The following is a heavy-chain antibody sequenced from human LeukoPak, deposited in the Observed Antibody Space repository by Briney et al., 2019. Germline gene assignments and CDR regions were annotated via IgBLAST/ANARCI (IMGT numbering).Heavy chain of an antibody. Sequence: ASVKVSCKASGYTFTSYYMHWVRQAPGQGLEWMGIINPSGGSTSYAQKFQGRVTMTRDMSTSTVYMELRSLRSDDTAVYYCARVNSGDYGNYYYYYYMDVWGKGTTVTISS. D-gene: IGHD4/OR15-4a*01. CDR3: ARVNSGDYGNYYYYYYMDV. J-gene: IGHJ6*03. CDR2: INPSGGST. V-gene: IGHV1-46*01. CDR1: GYTFTSYY.